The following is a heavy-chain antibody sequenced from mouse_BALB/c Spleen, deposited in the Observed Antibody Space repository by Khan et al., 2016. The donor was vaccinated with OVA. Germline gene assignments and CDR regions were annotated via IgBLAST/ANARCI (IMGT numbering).Heavy chain of an antibody. Sequence: DVQLVESGGGLVQPGGSRKLSCAASGFSFSSFGMHWVRQAPKKGLEWVAYMSSGSSTIYYVDTVKGRFTISRANPKNTLFLQMTSLRSEDTAMYYCARSGGNFHWYFDVWGAGTSVTVSS. D-gene: IGHD2-1*01. V-gene: IGHV5-17*02. CDR3: ARSGGNFHWYFDV. CDR1: GFSFSSFG. J-gene: IGHJ1*01. CDR2: MSSGSSTI.